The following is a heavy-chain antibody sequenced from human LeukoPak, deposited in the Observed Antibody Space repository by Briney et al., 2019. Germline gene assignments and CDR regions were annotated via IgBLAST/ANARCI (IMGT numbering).Heavy chain of an antibody. Sequence: GASVKVSCKASGYTFTSYYMHWVRQAPGQGLGWMGIINPSGGSTSYAQKFQGRVTMTRDTSTSTVYMELSSLRSEDTAVYYCARDLTDTAMVNGLDYWGQGTLVTVSS. D-gene: IGHD5-18*01. CDR3: ARDLTDTAMVNGLDY. CDR1: GYTFTSYY. J-gene: IGHJ4*02. CDR2: INPSGGST. V-gene: IGHV1-46*01.